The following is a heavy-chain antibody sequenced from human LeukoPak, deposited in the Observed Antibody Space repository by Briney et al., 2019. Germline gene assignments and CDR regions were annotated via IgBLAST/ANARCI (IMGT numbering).Heavy chain of an antibody. Sequence: GASVKVSCKASGYTFTGYYIHWVRQAPGQGLEWMGGIIPIFGTANYAQKFQGRVTITADESTSTAYMELSSLRSEDTAVYYCARVKDRYYDSKGAFDIWGQGTMVTVSS. J-gene: IGHJ3*02. CDR2: IIPIFGTA. CDR3: ARVKDRYYDSKGAFDI. CDR1: GYTFTGYY. V-gene: IGHV1-69*13. D-gene: IGHD3-22*01.